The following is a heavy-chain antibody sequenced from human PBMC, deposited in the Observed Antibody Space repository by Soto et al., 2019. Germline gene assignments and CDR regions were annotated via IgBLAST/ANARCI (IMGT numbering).Heavy chain of an antibody. D-gene: IGHD1-26*01. CDR3: AYRPPVGATFCFDP. Sequence: QITLKQSGPTVVKPTQALTLTCTLSGISLTTSGVGVAWIRQPPGKALEWLALIYWDDDKRYSPSLKSRLTVTRDTSKNHVVLTLTDMDPVDTGTYFCAYRPPVGATFCFDPWGPGTLVTVSS. J-gene: IGHJ5*02. V-gene: IGHV2-5*02. CDR1: GISLTTSGVG. CDR2: IYWDDDK.